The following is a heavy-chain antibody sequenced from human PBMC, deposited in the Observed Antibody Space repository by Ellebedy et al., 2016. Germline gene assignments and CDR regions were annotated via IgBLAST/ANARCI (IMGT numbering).Heavy chain of an antibody. D-gene: IGHD1-26*01. CDR3: ARDDATSAFSWYFGL. Sequence: GESLKISCAASGFTVSQYGMHWVRQAPGKGLEWVADIWSDGSNIYYADSVKGRFTISRDTSKNTVSLQMNSLRADDTAVYYCARDDATSAFSWYFGLWGRGTLVTVSS. CDR2: IWSDGSNI. J-gene: IGHJ2*01. V-gene: IGHV3-33*08. CDR1: GFTVSQYG.